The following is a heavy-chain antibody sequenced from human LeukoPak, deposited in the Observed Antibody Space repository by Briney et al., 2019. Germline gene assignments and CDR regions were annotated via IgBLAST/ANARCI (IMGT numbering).Heavy chain of an antibody. CDR2: IKPSGGNT. CDR3: ARVRFGAITMVRGVKENRVNWVDP. CDR1: GYSFTSYN. D-gene: IGHD3-10*01. J-gene: IGHJ5*02. Sequence: GASVKVSCKTSGYSFTSYNLHWVRQAPGQRLEWMGIIKPSGGNTNYAQKFQGRVTMTRDTSTSTVYMELSSLKSEDTAVYYCARVRFGAITMVRGVKENRVNWVDPWGQGTLVTVSS. V-gene: IGHV1-46*01.